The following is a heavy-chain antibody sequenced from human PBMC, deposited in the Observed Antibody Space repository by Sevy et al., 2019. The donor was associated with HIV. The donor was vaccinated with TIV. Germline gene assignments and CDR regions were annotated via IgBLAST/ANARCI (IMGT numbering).Heavy chain of an antibody. CDR2: FSFGCGRI. CDR3: AREGCTKPHDY. D-gene: IGHD2-8*01. J-gene: IGHJ4*02. V-gene: IGHV3-23*01. Sequence: GGSLRLSCEASGFTFSKYSMSWVRQASGKGLGWFSPFSFGCGRINYADSVKGRFTISSDDFKNTLYLQMNSLRAEDTAVYYCAREGCTKPHDYWGQGALVTVSS. CDR1: GFTFSKYS.